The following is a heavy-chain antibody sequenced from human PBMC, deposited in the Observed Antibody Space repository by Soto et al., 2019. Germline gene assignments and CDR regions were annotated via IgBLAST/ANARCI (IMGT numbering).Heavy chain of an antibody. CDR2: IIPIFGTA. D-gene: IGHD3-22*01. CDR1: GGTFSSYA. V-gene: IGHV1-69*12. J-gene: IGHJ5*02. Sequence: QVQLVQSGAEVKKPGSSVKVSCKASGGTFSSYAISWVRQAPGQGLEWMGEIIPIFGTANYAQKFQGRVTITADESTRTAYRELSSRRSEDTAVYYCARDRGPSSGYYPYWFDPWGQGTLVTVSS. CDR3: ARDRGPSSGYYPYWFDP.